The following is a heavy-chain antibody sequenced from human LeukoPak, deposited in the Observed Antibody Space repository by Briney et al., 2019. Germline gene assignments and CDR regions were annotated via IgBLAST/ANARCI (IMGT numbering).Heavy chain of an antibody. D-gene: IGHD6-19*01. CDR2: INPSGGST. J-gene: IGHJ5*01. Sequence: ASVKVSCKASGYTFTSYYMHWVRQAPGQGLEWMGIINPSGGSTSYAQKFQGRVTMTRDTSTSTVYMDLSSLRSEDTAVYYCASAFSTSGWFGYWGQGTLVTVSS. CDR3: ASAFSTSGWFGY. CDR1: GYTFTSYY. V-gene: IGHV1-46*01.